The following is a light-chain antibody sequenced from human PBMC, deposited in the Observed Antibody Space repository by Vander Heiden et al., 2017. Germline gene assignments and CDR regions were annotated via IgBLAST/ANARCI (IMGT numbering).Light chain of an antibody. J-gene: IGLJ1*01. CDR3: CSHAAGSTWV. V-gene: IGLV2-23*01. Sequence: SALTQPTSVSGSPGQSITTSCTGTRGDVGSYNLVSWYQQQPGKAPKVMFYEGSKRPAGVSNRFSGSKSGNSASLTISGLQAEDEADYYCCSHAAGSTWVFGAGTKVSVL. CDR2: EGS. CDR1: RGDVGSYNL.